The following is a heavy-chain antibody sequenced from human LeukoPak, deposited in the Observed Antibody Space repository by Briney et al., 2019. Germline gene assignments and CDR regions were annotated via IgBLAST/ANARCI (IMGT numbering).Heavy chain of an antibody. V-gene: IGHV4-30-2*05. CDR1: GGSISSGGYS. D-gene: IGHD1-26*01. CDR3: ARRNSGSYYAVLGGFDY. CDR2: IYHSGST. Sequence: SETLSLTCAVSGGSISSGGYSWSWIRQPPGKGLEWIGYIYHSGSTNYNPSLKSRVTISVDTSKNQFSLKLSSVAAADTAVYYCARRNSGSYYAVLGGFDYWGQGTLVTVSS. J-gene: IGHJ4*02.